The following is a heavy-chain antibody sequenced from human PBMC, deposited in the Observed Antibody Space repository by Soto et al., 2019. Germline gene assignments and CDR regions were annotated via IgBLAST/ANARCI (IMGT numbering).Heavy chain of an antibody. V-gene: IGHV4-30-4*01. CDR1: GASVNTGDHY. CDR3: VGTGTTDDF. Sequence: VQLQGSGPGLVKPSQTLSLTCTVSGASVNTGDHYWSYIRQPPGKGLEWLGYIFYSGDTYYNPSLKTRATIFLNTSRNQLSLTLTSVTDADTAVYYCVGTGTTDDFWGQGTLVTVSS. D-gene: IGHD1-7*01. CDR2: IFYSGDT. J-gene: IGHJ1*01.